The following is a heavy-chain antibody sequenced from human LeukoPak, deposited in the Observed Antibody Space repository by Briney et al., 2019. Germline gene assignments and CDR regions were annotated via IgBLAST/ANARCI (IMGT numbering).Heavy chain of an antibody. CDR3: ARRARSCYSCYFDY. D-gene: IGHD2-2*01. J-gene: IGHJ4*02. V-gene: IGHV4-39*01. Sequence: GSLRLSCAASGFTFSSYAMSWVRQPPGKGLEWIGSIYYSGSTYYNPSLKSRVTISVDTSKNQFSLKLSSVTAADTAVYYCARRARSCYSCYFDYWGQGTLVTVSS. CDR1: GFTFSSYA. CDR2: IYYSGST.